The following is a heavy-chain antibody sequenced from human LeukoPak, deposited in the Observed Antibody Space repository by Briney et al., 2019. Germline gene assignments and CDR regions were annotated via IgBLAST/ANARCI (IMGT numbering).Heavy chain of an antibody. J-gene: IGHJ6*02. D-gene: IGHD4-17*01. CDR3: AREDYGDYGTPYYYYGMDV. V-gene: IGHV1-2*02. CDR2: INPNSGGT. Sequence: GASVKVSCKASGYTFTGYYMHWVRQAPGQGLEWMGWINPNSGGTNYAQKLQGRVTMTRDTSISTAYMELSRLRSDDTAVYYCAREDYGDYGTPYYYYGMDVWGQGTTVTVSS. CDR1: GYTFTGYY.